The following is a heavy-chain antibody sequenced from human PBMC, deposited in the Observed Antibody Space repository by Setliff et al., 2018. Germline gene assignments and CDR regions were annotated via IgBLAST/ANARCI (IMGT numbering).Heavy chain of an antibody. CDR3: AKDPNGDFVGAFDS. Sequence: PGESLKISCAASGFTFSHFAVTWVRQSPGRGLGWVASIGAGGDYTKYADSVRGRFTISRDNSKNTIYLQMNSLRAEDTAKYYCAKDPNGDFVGAFDSWGRGTLVTVSS. D-gene: IGHD2-21*02. V-gene: IGHV3-23*01. CDR1: GFTFSHFA. CDR2: IGAGGDYT. J-gene: IGHJ5*01.